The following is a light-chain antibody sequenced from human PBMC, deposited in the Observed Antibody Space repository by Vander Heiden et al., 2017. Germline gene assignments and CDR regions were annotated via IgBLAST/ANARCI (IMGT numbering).Light chain of an antibody. Sequence: AIQMTPSPSSLSASLGDRVTITCRASQGIRNDLGWYQQKPGKAPKLLIFATSTLQSGVPSRFSGSGSGTDFTLTISSLQPEDFATYYCLQDYDYPRTFGQGTKVEIK. CDR1: QGIRND. J-gene: IGKJ1*01. V-gene: IGKV1-6*01. CDR2: ATS. CDR3: LQDYDYPRT.